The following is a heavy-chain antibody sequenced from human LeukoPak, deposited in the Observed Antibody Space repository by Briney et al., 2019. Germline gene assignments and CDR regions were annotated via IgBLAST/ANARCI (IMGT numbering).Heavy chain of an antibody. CDR2: INHSGTT. J-gene: IGHJ3*02. D-gene: IGHD3-10*01. Sequence: SETLSLTCAVYGDSFSDYYWSWIRQPPGKGPEWIGEINHSGTTNSHPSLKGRVTISADTSNNQVSLKLASVTAADTAVYYCAGEEASQDFDAFHIWGQGTMVTVSS. CDR1: GDSFSDYY. CDR3: AGEEASQDFDAFHI. V-gene: IGHV4-34*01.